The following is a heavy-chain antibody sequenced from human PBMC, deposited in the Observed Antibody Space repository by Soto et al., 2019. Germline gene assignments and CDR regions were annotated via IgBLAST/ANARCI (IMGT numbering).Heavy chain of an antibody. CDR1: GFSFCSTG. CDR3: AKAQAYSSGWLYYYYGMDV. Sequence: GGSLRLSCAASGFSFCSTGMHWVRQSPGKGLEWVAVISYDGSNKYYADSVKGRFTISRDNSKNTLYLQMNSLRAEDTAVYYCAKAQAYSSGWLYYYYGMDVWGQGTTVTVSS. J-gene: IGHJ6*02. CDR2: ISYDGSNK. D-gene: IGHD6-19*01. V-gene: IGHV3-30*18.